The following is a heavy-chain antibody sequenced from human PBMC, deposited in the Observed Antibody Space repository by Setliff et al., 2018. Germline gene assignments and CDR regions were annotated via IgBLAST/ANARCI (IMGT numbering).Heavy chain of an antibody. CDR1: GFTFDVYD. D-gene: IGHD3-22*01. CDR3: AKDRSRDYDDSSGYDH. CDR2: INWNGDRT. V-gene: IGHV3-20*04. Sequence: GGSLRLSCAASGFTFDVYDLNWVRQAPGKGLEWVSSINWNGDRTGYADSVKGRFTISRDNARNSLYLQMNRLRAEDTALYYCAKDRSRDYDDSSGYDHWGQGTLVTVSS. J-gene: IGHJ4*02.